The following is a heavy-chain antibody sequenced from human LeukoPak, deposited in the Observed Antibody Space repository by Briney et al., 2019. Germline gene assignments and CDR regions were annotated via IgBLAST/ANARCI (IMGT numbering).Heavy chain of an antibody. D-gene: IGHD5/OR15-5a*01. J-gene: IGHJ4*02. CDR3: AKGRVSTIPPNFDY. Sequence: PGGSLRLSCAASGFTFDDYAMHWVRQAPGKGLEWVSGISWNSGSIGYADSVKGRFTISRDNAKNSLYLQMNSLRAEDMALYYCAKGRVSTIPPNFDYWGQGTLVTVSS. CDR1: GFTFDDYA. CDR2: ISWNSGSI. V-gene: IGHV3-9*03.